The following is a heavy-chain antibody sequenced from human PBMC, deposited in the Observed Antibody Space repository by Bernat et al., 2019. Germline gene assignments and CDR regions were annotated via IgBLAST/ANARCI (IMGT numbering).Heavy chain of an antibody. D-gene: IGHD2-15*01. V-gene: IGHV4-39*01. CDR1: GGSITSSSYF. CDR2: IYYSGND. J-gene: IGHJ4*02. Sequence: QLQLQESGPGLVNPSETLSLTCTVSGGSITSSSYFWGWIRQPPGKGLEWMGSIYYSGNDYYNPSLKSRATISVDTSKNQFSLKLSSVTATDTAVYYCARHGNIVVVVGATAFDYWGQGTLVTVSS. CDR3: ARHGNIVVVVGATAFDY.